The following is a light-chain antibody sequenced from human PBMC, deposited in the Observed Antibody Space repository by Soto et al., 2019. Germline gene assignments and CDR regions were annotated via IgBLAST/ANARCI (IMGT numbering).Light chain of an antibody. J-gene: IGKJ4*01. CDR2: AAS. V-gene: IGKV1-39*01. CDR1: QYSGRY. Sequence: DIQVAQAPSSLSAFVGDMVTITCRAGQYSGRYLNWYQQKPGKAPKLLIYAASSLHSGVPSRFSGSGSGTDFTLTISSLQPEDFATYSCQKTYRTPLNFGGGTKVDIK. CDR3: QKTYRTPLN.